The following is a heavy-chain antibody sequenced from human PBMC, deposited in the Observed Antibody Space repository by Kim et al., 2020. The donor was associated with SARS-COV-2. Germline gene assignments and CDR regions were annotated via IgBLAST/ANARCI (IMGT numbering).Heavy chain of an antibody. CDR1: GGSFSGYY. CDR2: INHSGST. J-gene: IGHJ6*03. V-gene: IGHV4-34*01. D-gene: IGHD2-2*01. CDR3: ARGPRNYSPYCSSTSCQGHYYYYMDV. Sequence: SETLSLTCAVYGGSFSGYYWSWIRQPPGKGLEWIGEINHSGSTNYNPSLKSRVTISVDTSKNQFSLKLSSVTAADTAVYYCARGPRNYSPYCSSTSCQGHYYYYMDVWGKGTTVTVSS.